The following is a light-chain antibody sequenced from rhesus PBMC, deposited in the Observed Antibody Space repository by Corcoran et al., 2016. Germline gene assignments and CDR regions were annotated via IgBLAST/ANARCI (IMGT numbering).Light chain of an antibody. CDR1: QGLNKE. Sequence: DIQMTQSPSSLSASVGDRVTVTCRASQGLNKELSWYQQKPGKAPTHLIYAASRLQTGGSSRFSGPGSGTEYTLTISGLQPEDVATYYCLQEYSTPYSFGQGTKVEIK. J-gene: IGKJ2*01. V-gene: IGKV1-94*01. CDR3: LQEYSTPYS. CDR2: AAS.